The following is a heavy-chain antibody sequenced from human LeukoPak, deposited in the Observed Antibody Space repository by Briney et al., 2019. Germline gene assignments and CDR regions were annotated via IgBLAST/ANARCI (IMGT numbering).Heavy chain of an antibody. V-gene: IGHV3-21*01. J-gene: IGHJ4*02. CDR2: ISSSSSYI. D-gene: IGHD3-10*01. CDR1: GFTFSSYS. CDR3: ARILHGSGSYGLDY. Sequence: GGSLRLSCAASGFTFSSYSMNWVRQALGKGLEWVSSISSSSSYIYYADSVKGRFTISRDNAKNSLYLQMNSLRAEDTAVYYCARILHGSGSYGLDYWGQGTLVTVSS.